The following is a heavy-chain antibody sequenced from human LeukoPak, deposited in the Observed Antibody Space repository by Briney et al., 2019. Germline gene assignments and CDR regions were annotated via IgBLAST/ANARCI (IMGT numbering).Heavy chain of an antibody. Sequence: PSETLSLTCTVSGGSISSYYWSWFRQPAGKGLEGIGRIYTSGSTNYNPSLKSRVTMSVDTSKNQFSLKLSSVTAADTAVYFCARGRWISGNYYNFDYWGQGTLVTVSS. CDR2: IYTSGST. CDR1: GGSISSYY. V-gene: IGHV4-4*07. J-gene: IGHJ4*02. D-gene: IGHD1-26*01. CDR3: ARGRWISGNYYNFDY.